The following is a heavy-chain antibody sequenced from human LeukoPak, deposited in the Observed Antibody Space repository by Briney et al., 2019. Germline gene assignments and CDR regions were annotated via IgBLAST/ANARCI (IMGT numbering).Heavy chain of an antibody. CDR2: ISSSSSTI. CDR3: ARKKTYYDSSGYYFDY. D-gene: IGHD3-22*01. V-gene: IGHV3-48*02. CDR1: GFTFSSYS. J-gene: IGHJ4*02. Sequence: PGGSLRLSCAASGFTFSSYSMNWVRQAPGKGLEWVSYISSSSSTIYYADSVKGRFTISRDNAKNSLYLQMNSLRDEDTAVYYCARKKTYYDSSGYYFDYWGQGTLVTVSS.